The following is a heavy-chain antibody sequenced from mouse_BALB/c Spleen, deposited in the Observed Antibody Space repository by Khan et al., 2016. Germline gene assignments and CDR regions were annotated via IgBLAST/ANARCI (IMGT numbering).Heavy chain of an antibody. D-gene: IGHD1-1*01. J-gene: IGHJ1*03. Sequence: QIQLVQSGPELKKPGKTVKISCKASGYTFTNYGMNWVKQAPGKGLKWMGWINTYSGESTYADDFKGRFAFSLETSANTAYLQINNLKNEDTATYFCDKYRYYYGSSRYCDVWGTGTTVTVSS. CDR1: GYTFTNYG. CDR2: INTYSGES. CDR3: DKYRYYYGSSRYCDV. V-gene: IGHV9-3-1*01.